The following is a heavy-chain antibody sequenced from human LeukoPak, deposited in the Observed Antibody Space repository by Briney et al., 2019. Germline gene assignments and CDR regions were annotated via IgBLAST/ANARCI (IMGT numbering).Heavy chain of an antibody. Sequence: SETLSLTCTVSGYSISSGYYWGWIRQPPGKGLEWIGSIYHSGSTFYNPSLKSRVTISVDTSKNQFSLKLSSVTAADTAVYYCARVFGNWFDPWGQGTLVTVSS. J-gene: IGHJ5*02. CDR3: ARVFGNWFDP. D-gene: IGHD3-10*01. CDR2: IYHSGST. CDR1: GYSISSGYY. V-gene: IGHV4-38-2*02.